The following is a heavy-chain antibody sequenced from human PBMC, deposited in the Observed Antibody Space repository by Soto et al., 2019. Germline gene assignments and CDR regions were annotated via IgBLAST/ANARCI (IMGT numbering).Heavy chain of an antibody. J-gene: IGHJ6*02. CDR1: GFTVSSNY. D-gene: IGHD2-2*01. V-gene: IGHV3-53*01. CDR2: IYSGGST. CDR3: ARDLVVVVPAAMQPYYYYYGMDV. Sequence: EVQLVESGGGLIQPGGSLRLSCAASGFTVSSNYMSWVRQAPGKGLEWVSVIYSGGSTYYADSVKGRFTISRDNSKNTLYLQMNSLRAEDTAVYYCARDLVVVVPAAMQPYYYYYGMDVWGQGTTVTVSS.